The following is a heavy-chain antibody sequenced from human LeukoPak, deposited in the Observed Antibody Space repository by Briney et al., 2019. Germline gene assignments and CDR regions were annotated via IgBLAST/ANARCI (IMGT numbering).Heavy chain of an antibody. D-gene: IGHD3-22*01. V-gene: IGHV3-48*01. CDR3: ARGSTYYDSSGQVPFDY. CDR2: ISSSSSTI. J-gene: IGHJ4*02. Sequence: PGGSLRLSCAASGFTFSTYSMNWVRQAPGKGLEWVSYISSSSSTIYYAGSVKGRFTISRDNAKNSLYLQMNSLRAEDTVVYYCARGSTYYDSSGQVPFDYWGQGTLVTVSS. CDR1: GFTFSTYS.